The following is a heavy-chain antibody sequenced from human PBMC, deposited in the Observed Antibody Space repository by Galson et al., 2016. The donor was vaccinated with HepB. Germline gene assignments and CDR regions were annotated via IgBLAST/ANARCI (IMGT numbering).Heavy chain of an antibody. CDR2: LDPQNGET. V-gene: IGHV1-24*01. D-gene: IGHD1-1*01. CDR3: AAPLPGLVATDPFDY. CDR1: GHTLSELS. Sequence: SVKVSCKVSGHTLSELSMHWVRQAPGEGLEWMGGLDPQNGETIYAQKFQGRVTMTEDTSTDTAYMELRSLRSEDTAVYYCAAPLPGLVATDPFDYWGQGTLVTVSS. J-gene: IGHJ4*02.